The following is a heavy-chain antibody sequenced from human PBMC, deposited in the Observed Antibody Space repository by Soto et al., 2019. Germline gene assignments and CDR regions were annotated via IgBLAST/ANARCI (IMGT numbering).Heavy chain of an antibody. CDR1: GFSLSNYG. V-gene: IGHV3-30*18. CDR2: ISFDGSLK. Sequence: QVQLVESGGGVVQPGTSLRLSCAASGFSLSNYGIHWVRQAPGKGLEWVAVISFDGSLKFYRESVNGRFTISRDNSRNTLYLQMSSLRAEDTAVYYCAKDVAAATNQLSNWFEPWGQGTLVTVSS. CDR3: AKDVAAATNQLSNWFEP. D-gene: IGHD2-2*01. J-gene: IGHJ5*02.